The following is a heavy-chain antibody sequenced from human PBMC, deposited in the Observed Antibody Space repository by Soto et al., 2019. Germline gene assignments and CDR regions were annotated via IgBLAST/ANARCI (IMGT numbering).Heavy chain of an antibody. J-gene: IGHJ4*02. CDR2: IVVGSGNT. V-gene: IGHV1-58*01. CDR3: AAEATYYDILTGYPNCDY. Sequence: GASVKVSCKASGFTFTSSAVQWVRQARGQRLEWIGWIVVGSGNTNYAQKFQERVTITRDMSTSTAYMELSSLRSEDTAVYYCAAEATYYDILTGYPNCDYWGQGTLVTVSS. D-gene: IGHD3-9*01. CDR1: GFTFTSSA.